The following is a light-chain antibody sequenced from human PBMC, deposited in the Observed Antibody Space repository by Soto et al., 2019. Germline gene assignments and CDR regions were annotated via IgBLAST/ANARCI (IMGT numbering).Light chain of an antibody. CDR2: AAS. Sequence: DIQMPQSPSSLSASVGDRVTITCLARESISRYLNWYQQKPGKDPNLIVYAASSLESGAPPRISGTVSGTDFTLNLTSLQPDDLVTYFCQQSYSTPLTFGQGTKVE. CDR1: ESISRY. CDR3: QQSYSTPLT. J-gene: IGKJ1*01. V-gene: IGKV1-39*01.